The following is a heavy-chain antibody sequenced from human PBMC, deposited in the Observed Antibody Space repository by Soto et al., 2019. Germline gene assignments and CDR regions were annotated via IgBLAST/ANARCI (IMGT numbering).Heavy chain of an antibody. CDR2: IIPIFGTA. CDR3: ARDPSVGYCISTSCRPYYFDY. Sequence: SVKVSCKASGGTFSSYAISWVRQAPGQGLEWMGGIIPIFGTANYAQKFQGRVTITADESTSTAYMELSSLRSEDTAVYYCARDPSVGYCISTSCRPYYFDYWGQG. V-gene: IGHV1-69*13. CDR1: GGTFSSYA. J-gene: IGHJ4*02. D-gene: IGHD2-2*01.